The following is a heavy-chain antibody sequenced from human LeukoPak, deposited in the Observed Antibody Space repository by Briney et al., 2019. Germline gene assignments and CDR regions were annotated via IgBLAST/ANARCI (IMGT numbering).Heavy chain of an antibody. D-gene: IGHD6-13*01. J-gene: IGHJ4*02. CDR3: ARAHTYSSSWYLDY. Sequence: GGSLRLSCAASGSTFDDYGMSWVRQAPGKGLEWVSGINWNGGSTGYADSVKGRFTISRDNAKSSLYLQMNSLRAEDTALYYCARAHTYSSSWYLDYWGQGTLVTVSS. V-gene: IGHV3-20*04. CDR1: GSTFDDYG. CDR2: INWNGGST.